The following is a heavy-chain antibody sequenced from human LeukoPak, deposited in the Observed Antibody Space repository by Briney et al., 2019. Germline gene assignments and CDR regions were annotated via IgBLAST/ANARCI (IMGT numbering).Heavy chain of an antibody. V-gene: IGHV4-59*01. CDR2: IYYSGST. CDR3: ATEFHYYGSGSYFANWFDP. CDR1: GGSLSSYY. D-gene: IGHD3-10*01. Sequence: SETLSLTCTVSGGSLSSYYWSWIRQPPGKGLEWIGYIYYSGSTNYNPSLKSRVTISVDTSKNQFSLKLSSVTAADTAVYYCATEFHYYGSGSYFANWFDPWGQGTLVTVSS. J-gene: IGHJ5*02.